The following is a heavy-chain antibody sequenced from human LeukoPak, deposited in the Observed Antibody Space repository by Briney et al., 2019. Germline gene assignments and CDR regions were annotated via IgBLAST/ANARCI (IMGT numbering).Heavy chain of an antibody. Sequence: SETLSLTCTVSGSSISSYYWSWIRQPPGKRPEWIGYIFNTGNTNYNPSLASRVTMSVDTSRAQFFLRLSPVTAADTAIYYCASRPADTTWYGVFDYWSQGTLVTVSS. CDR3: ASRPADTTWYGVFDY. D-gene: IGHD3-10*01. CDR1: GSSISSYY. CDR2: IFNTGNT. V-gene: IGHV4-59*01. J-gene: IGHJ4*02.